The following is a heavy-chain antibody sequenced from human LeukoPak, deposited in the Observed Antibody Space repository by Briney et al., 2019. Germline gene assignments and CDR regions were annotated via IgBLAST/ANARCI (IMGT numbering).Heavy chain of an antibody. D-gene: IGHD6-19*01. CDR3: AKYRSGRVAGAGNWCFDL. CDR1: EFTFTNYA. CDR2: INSGGST. V-gene: IGHV3-23*01. J-gene: IGHJ2*01. Sequence: PGGSLRLSCAASEFTFTNYAMSWVRQAPGKGLEWVSTINSGGSTYYTDSVRGRFTISRDNSRNTLYLQMSSLRVDEDTAVYYCAKYRSGRVAGAGNWCFDLWGRGTLVTVSS.